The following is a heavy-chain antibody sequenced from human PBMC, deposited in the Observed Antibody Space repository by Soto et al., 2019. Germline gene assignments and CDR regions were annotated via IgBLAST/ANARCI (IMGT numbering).Heavy chain of an antibody. CDR3: ARHEDTAMVVDAFDI. D-gene: IGHD5-18*01. CDR2: IYPGDSDT. Sequence: GESLKISCKGSGYSFTSYWIGWVRQMHGKGLEWMGIIYPGDSDTRYSPSFQGQVTISADKSISTAYLRWSSLKASDTAMYYCARHEDTAMVVDAFDIWGQGTMVTVSS. J-gene: IGHJ3*02. CDR1: GYSFTSYW. V-gene: IGHV5-51*01.